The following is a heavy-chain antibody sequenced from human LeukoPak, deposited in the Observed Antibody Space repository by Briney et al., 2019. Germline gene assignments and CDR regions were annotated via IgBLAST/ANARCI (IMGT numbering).Heavy chain of an antibody. V-gene: IGHV5-51*04. CDR2: IYPGGSDT. CDR1: GYNFPSFW. CDR3: ARADDNSGSIDY. J-gene: IGHJ4*02. D-gene: IGHD3-22*01. Sequence: GESLKISCKASGYNFPSFWIAWVRQMPGKGLEWMGIIYPGGSDTRYSPSFQGQVTLSQDNPISTAYLQRSSLKTSDTAMYYCARADDNSGSIDYWGQGTLVTVSS.